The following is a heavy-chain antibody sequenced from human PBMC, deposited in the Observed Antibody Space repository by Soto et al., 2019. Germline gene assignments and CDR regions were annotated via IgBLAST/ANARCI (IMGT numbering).Heavy chain of an antibody. CDR1: GYNFRSFG. V-gene: IGHV1-18*04. CDR2: ISPYNGNT. Sequence: QVQMVQSGAEMKKPGASVKVSCKTSGYNFRSFGISWVRQAPGQGLEWMGWISPYNGNTDYAEKSQDRVTLSIDTSASTAYMELRNLRSDDTAVYYCARDWGIIPATDNYWGQGTLITVSS. D-gene: IGHD1-20*01. CDR3: ARDWGIIPATDNY. J-gene: IGHJ4*02.